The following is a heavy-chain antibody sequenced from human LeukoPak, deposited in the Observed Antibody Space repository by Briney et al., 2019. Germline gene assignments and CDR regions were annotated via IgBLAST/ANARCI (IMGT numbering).Heavy chain of an antibody. Sequence: GGSLRLSCVASGFTFSSYWMHWVRQAPGKGLVWVSRINPRSTVITYADSVRGRFTISRDNAENTVSLLMNSLRGEDTAVYYCVRDLVLVESPGDGCDFWGQGTLVTVSS. D-gene: IGHD2-8*02. CDR1: GFTFSSYW. J-gene: IGHJ4*02. CDR2: INPRSTVI. V-gene: IGHV3-74*03. CDR3: VRDLVLVESPGDGCDF.